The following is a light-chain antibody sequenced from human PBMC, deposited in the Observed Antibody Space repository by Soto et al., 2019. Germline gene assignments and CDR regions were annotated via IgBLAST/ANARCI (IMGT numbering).Light chain of an antibody. CDR1: QSLSSNF. CDR3: QQYDISPWT. V-gene: IGKV3-20*01. CDR2: DSS. J-gene: IGKJ1*01. Sequence: IVLTQSPDTLCLSPGERAPRSCRPSQSLSSNFLAWYQQKPGQAPRLLIYDSSTRATGFPDRFSGSGSGTHFTLTVFRLEPEDFAVYYCQQYDISPWTFGQGTKVDIK.